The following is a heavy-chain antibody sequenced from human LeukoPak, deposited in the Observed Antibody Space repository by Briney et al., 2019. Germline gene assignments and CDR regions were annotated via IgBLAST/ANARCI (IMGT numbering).Heavy chain of an antibody. CDR1: GGTFSSYA. V-gene: IGHV1-69*13. CDR3: AGGATYCSSTSCYAGWFDP. J-gene: IGHJ5*02. CDR2: IIPIFGTA. D-gene: IGHD2-2*01. Sequence: ASVKVSCKASGGTFSSYAISWVRQAPGQGLEWMGGIIPIFGTANYAQKFQGRVTITADESTSTAYMELSSLRSEDTAVYYCAGGATYCSSTSCYAGWFDPWGQGTPVTVSS.